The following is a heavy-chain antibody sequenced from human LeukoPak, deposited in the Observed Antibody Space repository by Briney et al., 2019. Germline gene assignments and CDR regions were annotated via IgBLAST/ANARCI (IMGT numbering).Heavy chain of an antibody. V-gene: IGHV3-13*04. D-gene: IGHD3-10*01. CDR2: IDTAGGT. CDR3: ARETAGSGFRHFDL. Sequence: GGSLRLSCAASGFTFSSSDMHWVRQGTGKGLEWASAIDTAGGTYYPGSVKGRFTISRENAKNSLYLQMNSLTAGDTAVYYCARETAGSGFRHFDLWGRGTLVTVSS. J-gene: IGHJ2*01. CDR1: GFTFSSSD.